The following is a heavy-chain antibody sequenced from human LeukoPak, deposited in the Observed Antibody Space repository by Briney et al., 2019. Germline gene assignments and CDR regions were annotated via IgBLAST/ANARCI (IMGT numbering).Heavy chain of an antibody. CDR2: IYYSGST. J-gene: IGHJ4*02. Sequence: SETLSLTCTVSGGSISSYYWSWIRQPPGKGLEWIGYIYYSGSTNYNPSLKCRVTISVDTSKNQFSLKLSSVTAADTAVYYCARDAPGGGYSHWGQGTLVTVSS. D-gene: IGHD3-16*01. V-gene: IGHV4-59*01. CDR1: GGSISSYY. CDR3: ARDAPGGGYSH.